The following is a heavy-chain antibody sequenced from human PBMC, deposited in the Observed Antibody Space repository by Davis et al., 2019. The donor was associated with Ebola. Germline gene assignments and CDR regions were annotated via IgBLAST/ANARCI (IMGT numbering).Heavy chain of an antibody. Sequence: GESLKISCAASGFTFSYYDMQWVRQAAGTGLEWVSGIGTIGGDTHYADSVKGRFTIARDDAKNSLYLQMDSLRAGDTAIYYCARANSGCTGGGCFSGHWFDPWGQGTLVTVSS. D-gene: IGHD2-15*01. CDR1: GFTFSYYD. CDR2: IGTIGGDT. CDR3: ARANSGCTGGGCFSGHWFDP. V-gene: IGHV3-13*01. J-gene: IGHJ5*02.